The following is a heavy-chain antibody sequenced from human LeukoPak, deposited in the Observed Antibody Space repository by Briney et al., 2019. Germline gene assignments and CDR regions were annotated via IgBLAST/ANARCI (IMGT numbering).Heavy chain of an antibody. CDR3: ARDGPQVGVDPYYLDY. CDR2: ISYDGSNQ. Sequence: GGSLRLSCAASGFTFNNYDMHWVRQAPGKGLEWVAVISYDGSNQYYADSVKGRFTISRDNSKNTLYLQMNSLRAEDTAVYYCARDGPQVGVDPYYLDYWGQGTLVTVSS. CDR1: GFTFNNYD. V-gene: IGHV3-30-3*01. J-gene: IGHJ4*02. D-gene: IGHD3-3*01.